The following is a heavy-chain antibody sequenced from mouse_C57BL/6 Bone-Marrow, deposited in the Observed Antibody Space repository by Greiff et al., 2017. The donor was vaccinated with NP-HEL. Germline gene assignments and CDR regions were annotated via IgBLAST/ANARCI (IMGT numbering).Heavy chain of an antibody. CDR3: ARRGYGNYLFAY. CDR1: GYTFTSYW. CDR2: IDPNSGGT. D-gene: IGHD2-10*02. V-gene: IGHV1-72*01. Sequence: QVQLKQPGAELVKPGASVKLSCKASGYTFTSYWMHWVKQRPGRGLEWIGRIDPNSGGTKYNEKFKSKATLTVDKPSSTAYMQRSSLTSEDSAVYYCARRGYGNYLFAYWGQGTLVTVSA. J-gene: IGHJ3*01.